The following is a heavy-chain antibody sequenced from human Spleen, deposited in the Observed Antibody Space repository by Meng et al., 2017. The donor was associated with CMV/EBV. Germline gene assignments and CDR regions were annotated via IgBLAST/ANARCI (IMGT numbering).Heavy chain of an antibody. CDR2: INSDGSST. Sequence: SGFTFSNYWMHWVRQAPGKGLVWVSRINSDGSSTSYADSVKGRFTISRDNAKNTLYLQMNSLRAEDTAVYYCARTYYDILTGYSNFDYWGQGTLVTVSS. V-gene: IGHV3-74*01. CDR1: GFTFSNYW. J-gene: IGHJ4*02. CDR3: ARTYYDILTGYSNFDY. D-gene: IGHD3-9*01.